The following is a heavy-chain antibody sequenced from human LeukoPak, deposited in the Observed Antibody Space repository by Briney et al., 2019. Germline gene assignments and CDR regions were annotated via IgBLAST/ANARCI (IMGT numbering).Heavy chain of an antibody. Sequence: ASVKVSCKASGYTFTGYYMHWVRQAPGQRLEWMGWINAGNGNTKYSQEFQGRVTITRDTSASTAYMELSSLRSEDMAVYYCARDGGYDTSGGSFDPWGQGTLVTVSS. CDR2: INAGNGNT. J-gene: IGHJ5*02. CDR1: GYTFTGYY. CDR3: ARDGGYDTSGGSFDP. V-gene: IGHV1-3*03. D-gene: IGHD3-22*01.